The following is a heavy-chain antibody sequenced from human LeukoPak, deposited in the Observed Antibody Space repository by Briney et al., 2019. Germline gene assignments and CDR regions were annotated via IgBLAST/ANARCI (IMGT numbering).Heavy chain of an antibody. V-gene: IGHV3-74*01. CDR3: ARDLGHYYYDSSGYQD. D-gene: IGHD3-22*01. CDR2: IISDGTSA. J-gene: IGHJ4*02. CDR1: GFTFRDYW. Sequence: GGSLRLSCAASGFTFRDYWMHWVRQAPGKGLVWVSRIISDGTSATYADFVKGRFTMSRDNAKNTLYLEMNSLRAEDTAVYYCARDLGHYYYDSSGYQDWGQGTLVTVSS.